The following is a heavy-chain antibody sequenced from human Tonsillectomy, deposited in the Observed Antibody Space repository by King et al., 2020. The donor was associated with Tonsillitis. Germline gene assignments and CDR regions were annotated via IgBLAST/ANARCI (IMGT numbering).Heavy chain of an antibody. J-gene: IGHJ6*02. CDR1: GFTGSSYY. V-gene: IGHV3-53*01. CDR3: ARQNYYGSGIYGLDV. CDR2: IYSGEYANT. Sequence: VQLVESGGGLIQPGGSLRLSCAATGFTGSSYYMTWVRQPPGKGLEWVSLIYSGEYANTDHADSVKGRFTISRDTSTNTLYLQMNSLRAEDTAIYYCARQNYYGSGIYGLDVWGQGTTVTVSS. D-gene: IGHD3-10*01.